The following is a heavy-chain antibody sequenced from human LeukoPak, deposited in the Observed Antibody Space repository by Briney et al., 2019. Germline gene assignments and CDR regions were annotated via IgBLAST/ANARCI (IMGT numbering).Heavy chain of an antibody. Sequence: PSETLSLTCTVSGGSISSYYWSWIRQPPGKGLGWIGYIYYSGSTNYNPSLKSRVTISVDTSKNQFSLKLSSVTAADTAVYYCAREGYSYGFDYWGQGTLVTVSS. V-gene: IGHV4-59*01. J-gene: IGHJ4*02. D-gene: IGHD5-18*01. CDR3: AREGYSYGFDY. CDR2: IYYSGST. CDR1: GGSISSYY.